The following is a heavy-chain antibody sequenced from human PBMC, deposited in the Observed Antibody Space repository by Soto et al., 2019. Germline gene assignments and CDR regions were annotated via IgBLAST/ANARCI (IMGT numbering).Heavy chain of an antibody. CDR2: IFHSGAT. D-gene: IGHD3-16*01. J-gene: IGHJ3*02. V-gene: IGHV4-59*01. CDR1: GGSISTYY. CDR3: ARALMGSFDAFDI. Sequence: QVQLQESGPGLVKPSETLSLTCSVSGGSISTYYWSWIRQAPGKRLEWLGYIFHSGATNYNPSLESRVTISVDTSKSPLSLRLNSVTAADTGVYYCARALMGSFDAFDIWGQGTTVTVSS.